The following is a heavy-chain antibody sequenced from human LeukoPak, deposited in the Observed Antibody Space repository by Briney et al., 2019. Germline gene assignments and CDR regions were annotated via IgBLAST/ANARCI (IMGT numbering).Heavy chain of an antibody. D-gene: IGHD4-17*01. V-gene: IGHV4-31*03. CDR3: ARARGGTVTTSPLDY. J-gene: IGHJ4*02. Sequence: SQTLSLTCTVSGGSISSGGYYWSWVRQHPGKGLEWIGYIYYSGSTYYNPSLKSRVTISVDTSKNQFSLKLSSVTAADTAVYYCARARGGTVTTSPLDYWGQGTLVTVSS. CDR1: GGSISSGGYY. CDR2: IYYSGST.